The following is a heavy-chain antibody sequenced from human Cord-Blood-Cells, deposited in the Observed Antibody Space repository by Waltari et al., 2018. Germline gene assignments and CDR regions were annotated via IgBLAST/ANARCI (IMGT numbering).Heavy chain of an antibody. V-gene: IGHV3-43D*03. CDR2: ISWDGGST. CDR1: GFTFADYA. J-gene: IGHJ3*02. CDR3: ARGGSGRDAFDI. D-gene: IGHD3-10*01. Sequence: EVQLVESGGVVVQPGGSLRLSCAASGFTFADYAMHWVRQAPGKGLEWVSLISWDGGSTYYADSVKGRFTSSRENSKNSLYLQMNSLRAEDTALYYCARGGSGRDAFDIWGQGTMVTVSS.